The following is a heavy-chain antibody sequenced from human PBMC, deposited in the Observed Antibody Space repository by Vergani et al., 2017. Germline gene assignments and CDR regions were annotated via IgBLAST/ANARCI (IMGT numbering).Heavy chain of an antibody. CDR2: IRSKAYGGTT. J-gene: IGHJ4*02. V-gene: IGHV3-49*04. CDR1: GFTFGDYA. Sequence: EVQLVESGGGLVQPGRSLRLSCTASGFTFGDYAMSWVRQAPGKGLEWVGFIRSKAYGGTTEYAASVKGRFTISRDDSKSIAYLQMNSLKTEDTAVYYCTRGPTYDYDSSGYYSAGDYWGQGTLVTVSS. D-gene: IGHD3-22*01. CDR3: TRGPTYDYDSSGYYSAGDY.